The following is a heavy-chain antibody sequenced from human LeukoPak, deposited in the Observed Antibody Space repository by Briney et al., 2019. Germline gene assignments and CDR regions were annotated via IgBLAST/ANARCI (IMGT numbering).Heavy chain of an antibody. Sequence: GGSLRLSCAASGFTFSSYGMRWVRQAPGKGLEWVAVIWYDGSNKYYADSVKGRFTISRDNSKNTLYLQMNSLRAEDTAVYYCARDFYGGNSVYFQHWGQGTLVTVSS. CDR3: ARDFYGGNSVYFQH. CDR1: GFTFSSYG. D-gene: IGHD4-23*01. CDR2: IWYDGSNK. V-gene: IGHV3-33*01. J-gene: IGHJ1*01.